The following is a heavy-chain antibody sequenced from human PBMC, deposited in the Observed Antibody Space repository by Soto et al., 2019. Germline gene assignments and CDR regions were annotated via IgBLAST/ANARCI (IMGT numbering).Heavy chain of an antibody. CDR1: GGSISSGGYY. D-gene: IGHD4-17*01. Sequence: QVQLQESGPGLVKPSQTLSLTCTVSGGSISSGGYYWSWIRQHPGKGLEWIGYIYYSGSTYYNPSPKSRVTISVDTAKNQFSVKLSSVTAADTAVYYCARGGDYGGAIPHYYYGMDVWGQGTTVTVSS. CDR3: ARGGDYGGAIPHYYYGMDV. J-gene: IGHJ6*02. CDR2: IYYSGST. V-gene: IGHV4-31*03.